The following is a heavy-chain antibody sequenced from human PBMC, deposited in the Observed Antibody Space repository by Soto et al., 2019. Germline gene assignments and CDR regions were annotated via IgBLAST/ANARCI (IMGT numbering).Heavy chain of an antibody. CDR3: ARTTQSDY. V-gene: IGHV3-7*01. J-gene: IGHJ4*02. Sequence: GGHLRLSCGASVFTCSNFFMTWVRQAPGKGLEWVATIKEDGSDKYYVDSVKGRFTISRDNAKNSLYLQMNSLRAEDTAVYYCARTTQSDYWGQGTLVTVSS. CDR2: IKEDGSDK. CDR1: VFTCSNFF.